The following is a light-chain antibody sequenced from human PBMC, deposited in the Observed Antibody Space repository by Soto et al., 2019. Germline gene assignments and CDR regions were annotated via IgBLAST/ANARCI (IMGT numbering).Light chain of an antibody. CDR3: QQYGSSPLT. Sequence: EIVLTQSPGTLSLSPGERATLSCRASQNVGSNYLAWYQQKPGQTPRLLIYDASSRATGIPDRLSGSGSGTDFTLTISSREPEDFAVYYCQQYGSSPLTFGGGTKVEIK. J-gene: IGKJ4*01. CDR1: QNVGSNY. CDR2: DAS. V-gene: IGKV3-20*01.